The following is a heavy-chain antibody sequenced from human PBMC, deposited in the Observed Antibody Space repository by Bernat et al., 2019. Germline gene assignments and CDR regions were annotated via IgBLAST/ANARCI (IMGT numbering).Heavy chain of an antibody. V-gene: IGHV1-46*01. CDR2: INPSGGST. D-gene: IGHD1-26*01. J-gene: IGHJ6*02. Sequence: QVQLVQSGAEVKKPGASVKVSCKASGYTFTSYYMHWVRQAPGQGLEWMGIINPSGGSTSYAQKFQGRVTMTRDTSTSTVYMELSSLRSEDTAVYYCAIRTSSSGSYAYYDCCGKDVWGQGTTVTVSS. CDR1: GYTFTSYY. CDR3: AIRTSSSGSYAYYDCCGKDV.